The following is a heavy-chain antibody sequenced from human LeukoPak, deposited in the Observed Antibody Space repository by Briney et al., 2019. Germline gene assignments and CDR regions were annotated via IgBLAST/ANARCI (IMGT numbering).Heavy chain of an antibody. Sequence: GGSLRLSCAASGFTFSDYYMSWIRQAPGKGLEWISYISNSGSTIYYADSVKGRFTISRDNAKNSLYLQMNSLRAEDTAVYYCARAAYYYDSSGDEKTGDYWGQGTLVTVSS. CDR1: GFTFSDYY. V-gene: IGHV3-11*04. CDR3: ARAAYYYDSSGDEKTGDY. J-gene: IGHJ4*02. D-gene: IGHD3-22*01. CDR2: ISNSGSTI.